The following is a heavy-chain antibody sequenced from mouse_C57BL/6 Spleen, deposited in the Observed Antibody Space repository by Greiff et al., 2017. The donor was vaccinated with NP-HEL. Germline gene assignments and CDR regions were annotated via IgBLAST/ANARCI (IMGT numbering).Heavy chain of an antibody. CDR1: GFNIKDDY. CDR2: IDPENGDT. CDR3: TRDSWFAY. D-gene: IGHD3-3*01. Sequence: VHVKQSGAELVRPGASVKLSCTASGFNIKDDYMHWVKQRPEQGLEWIGWIDPENGDTEYASKFQGKATITADTSSNTAYLQLSSLTSEDTAVYYCTRDSWFAYWGQGTLVTVSA. V-gene: IGHV14-4*01. J-gene: IGHJ3*01.